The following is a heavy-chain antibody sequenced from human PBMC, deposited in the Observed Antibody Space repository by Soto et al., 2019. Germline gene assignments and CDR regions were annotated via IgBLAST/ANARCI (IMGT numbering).Heavy chain of an antibody. Sequence: PSETLSLTCTVSGGSISSYYWSWIRQPPGKGLEWIGYIYYSGSTNYNPSLKSRVTISVDTSKNQFSLKLSSVTAADTAVYYCARDKVVVGGGYESKYGMDVWGQGTTVTVSS. CDR1: GGSISSYY. J-gene: IGHJ6*02. CDR3: ARDKVVVGGGYESKYGMDV. V-gene: IGHV4-59*01. CDR2: IYYSGST. D-gene: IGHD5-12*01.